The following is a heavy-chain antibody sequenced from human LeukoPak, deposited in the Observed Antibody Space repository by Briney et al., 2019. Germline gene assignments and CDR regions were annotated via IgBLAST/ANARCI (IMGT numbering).Heavy chain of an antibody. CDR1: GGSFSGYY. CDR3: VGRFGSY. J-gene: IGHJ4*02. Sequence: PSETLSLTCAVYGGSFSGYYWSWIRQPPGKGLEWIGYIYYSGSTNYNPSLKSRVTISVDTSKNQFSLKLSSVTAADTAVYYCVGRFGSYWGQGTLVTVSS. CDR2: IYYSGST. D-gene: IGHD3-10*01. V-gene: IGHV4-59*08.